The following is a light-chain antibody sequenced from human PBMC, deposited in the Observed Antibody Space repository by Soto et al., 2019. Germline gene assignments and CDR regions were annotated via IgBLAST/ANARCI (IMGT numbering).Light chain of an antibody. J-gene: IGKJ1*01. CDR2: DAS. Sequence: ITVSESPSSLATSLCERITITCRASQTISTNVNWYQQKSGAAPELLIYDASTMHSGVPSRFRGGAAGTDFTLTISSLQLDDFATYYCQQSYNSPQTFGQGTKVAIK. CDR3: QQSYNSPQT. V-gene: IGKV1-39*01. CDR1: QTISTN.